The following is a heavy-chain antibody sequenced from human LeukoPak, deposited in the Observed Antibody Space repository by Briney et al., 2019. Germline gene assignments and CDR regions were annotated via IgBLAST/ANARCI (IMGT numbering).Heavy chain of an antibody. V-gene: IGHV4-61*08. J-gene: IGHJ3*02. CDR2: IYYSGST. Sequence: PSETLSLTCTVSGDSISSGDYYWTWIRQPPGKGLEWIGYIYYSGSTDSNPSLKSRVTISVDTSKNQFTLKLTSVTAADTAMYYCARRNDFDIWGPGTMVTVSS. CDR3: ARRNDFDI. CDR1: GDSISSGDYY.